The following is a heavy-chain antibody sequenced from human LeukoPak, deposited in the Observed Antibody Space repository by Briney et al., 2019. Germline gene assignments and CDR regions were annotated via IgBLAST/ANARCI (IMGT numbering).Heavy chain of an antibody. CDR2: MNPNSGNT. CDR1: GYTFTSYD. CDR3: ARGGNGSYYFVYYYYGMDV. V-gene: IGHV1-8*01. D-gene: IGHD1-26*01. Sequence: GASVKVSCKASGYTFTSYDTNWVRQATGQGLKWMGWMNPNSGNTGYAQKFQGRVTMTRNTSISTAYMELSSLRSEDTAVYYCARGGNGSYYFVYYYYGMDVWGQGTTVTVSS. J-gene: IGHJ6*02.